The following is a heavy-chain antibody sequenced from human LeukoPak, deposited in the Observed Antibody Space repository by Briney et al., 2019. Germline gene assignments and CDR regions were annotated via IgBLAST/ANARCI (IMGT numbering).Heavy chain of an antibody. CDR2: IWYDGSNK. CDR1: GFTFSSYG. D-gene: IGHD6-13*01. J-gene: IGHJ4*02. Sequence: GRSLRLSCAASGFTFSSYGMHWVRQAPGKGLEWVAVIWYDGSNKYYADSVKGRFTISRDNSKNTLYLQMNSLRAEDTAVYYCAKDREQLVLDYWGQGTLVTVSS. CDR3: AKDREQLVLDY. V-gene: IGHV3-33*06.